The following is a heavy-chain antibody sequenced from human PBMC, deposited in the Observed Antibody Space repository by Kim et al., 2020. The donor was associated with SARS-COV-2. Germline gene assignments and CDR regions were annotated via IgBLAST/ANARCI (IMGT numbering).Heavy chain of an antibody. CDR2: IGAYNGYT. Sequence: ASVKVSCKTSGYSFTTYAINWVRQAPGQGLEWMGWIGAYNGYTKYAQNFQGRVTMTIDPATDTAYMELRSLRYDDTAVYYCSRGQGCGGDCYAGDYWGQGPLITVSS. V-gene: IGHV1-18*04. J-gene: IGHJ4*02. CDR3: SRGQGCGGDCYAGDY. CDR1: GYSFTTYA. D-gene: IGHD2-21*02.